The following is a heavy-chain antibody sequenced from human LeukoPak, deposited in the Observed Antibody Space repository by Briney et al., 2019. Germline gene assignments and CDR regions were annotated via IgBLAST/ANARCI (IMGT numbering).Heavy chain of an antibody. V-gene: IGHV3-43*01. CDR1: GFSFDDHT. Sequence: PGGSLRLSCAASGFSFDDHTMNWVRQAPGKGLEWVSLITWDGGTTYNADSVKGRCTISRDNIKYSLYLQMNSLRPEDTAIYYCAKRAVVREIQYFDYWGQGALLTVSS. D-gene: IGHD3-22*01. J-gene: IGHJ4*02. CDR3: AKRAVVREIQYFDY. CDR2: ITWDGGTT.